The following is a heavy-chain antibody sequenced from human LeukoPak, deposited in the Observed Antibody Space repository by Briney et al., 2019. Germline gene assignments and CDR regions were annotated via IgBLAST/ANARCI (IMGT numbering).Heavy chain of an antibody. CDR2: ISGSGGST. CDR1: GFKFSSYA. Sequence: PGGSLRAACEATGFKFSSYAMSLVGQAAGHVLHWVSAISGSGGSTYYADSVKGRFTISRDNSKNTLYLQMNSLRAEDTAVYYCAKSIANIVVSDYWGQGTLVTVSS. J-gene: IGHJ4*02. CDR3: AKSIANIVVSDY. D-gene: IGHD2-21*01. V-gene: IGHV3-23*01.